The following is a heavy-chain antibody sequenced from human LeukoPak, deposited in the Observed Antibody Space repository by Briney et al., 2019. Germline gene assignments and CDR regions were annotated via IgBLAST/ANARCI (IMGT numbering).Heavy chain of an antibody. D-gene: IGHD6-19*01. CDR3: AKIRDSSGWYFDY. CDR1: GFTFSSYA. J-gene: IGHJ4*02. CDR2: ISGSGGST. V-gene: IGHV3-23*01. Sequence: PGGSLRLSCAASGFTFSSYAMSWVRQAPGKGLEWVSAISGSGGSTYYADSVKGRFTISRDNSKNTLYLQMNCLRAEDTAVYYCAKIRDSSGWYFDYWGQGTLVTVSS.